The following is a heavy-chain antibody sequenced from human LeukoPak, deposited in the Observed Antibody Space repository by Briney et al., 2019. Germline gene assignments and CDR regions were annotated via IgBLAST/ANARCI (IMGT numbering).Heavy chain of an antibody. CDR1: GGSLSNYY. D-gene: IGHD3-10*01. V-gene: IGHV4-59*01. CDR2: IFYSGTT. CDR3: ARELYGSGSYSAFDV. Sequence: SETLSLTCSVSGGSLSNYYWSWVRQPPGKGLEWIGYIFYSGTTNYNPSLKSRVTISVDTSKNQLSLKLNSVTAADTAVYYCARELYGSGSYSAFDVWGQGALDTVSS. J-gene: IGHJ3*01.